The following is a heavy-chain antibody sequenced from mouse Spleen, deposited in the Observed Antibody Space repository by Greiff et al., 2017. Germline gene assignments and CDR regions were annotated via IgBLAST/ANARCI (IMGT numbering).Heavy chain of an antibody. Sequence: VQLQQSGPELVKPGASVKISCKASGYSFTDYLMNWVMQSHGKSLEWIGRINPYNGDAFYNQKFKGKATMTVDKSSNTAHMELRSLASEDSAVYYCVKAGLTFDFWGQGTTLTVSS. V-gene: IGHV1-20*02. CDR1: GYSFTDYL. D-gene: IGHD3-3*01. J-gene: IGHJ2*01. CDR3: VKAGLTFDF. CDR2: INPYNGDA.